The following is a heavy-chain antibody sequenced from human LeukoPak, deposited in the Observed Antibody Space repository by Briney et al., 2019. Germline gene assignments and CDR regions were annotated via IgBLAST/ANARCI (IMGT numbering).Heavy chain of an antibody. CDR3: ARVLRYCSGGNRYSGGLGYMDV. D-gene: IGHD2-15*01. V-gene: IGHV3-11*01. J-gene: IGHJ6*03. CDR2: ISRSGSTK. Sequence: GGSLRLSCAASGFTFSDYNMRWIRQAPGKGLEWVSSISRSGSTKYYADSVKGRFTISRDNAKNSLFLQMNSLRAEDTAVYYCARVLRYCSGGNRYSGGLGYMDVWGKGTTVTVSS. CDR1: GFTFSDYN.